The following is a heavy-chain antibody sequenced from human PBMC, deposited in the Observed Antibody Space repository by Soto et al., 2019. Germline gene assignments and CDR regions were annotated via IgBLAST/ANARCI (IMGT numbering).Heavy chain of an antibody. Sequence: QVQLVESGGTLVKPGGSLRLSCVASGFTLGDSYMGWIRQAPGKGLEWISSISHNAITMDYADSVKGRFIISRYNGQNSLFLQRNSLRVVDTAFYYCAREVAGGSSFWGQGTLVTVSS. J-gene: IGHJ4*02. CDR1: GFTLGDSY. V-gene: IGHV3-11*01. CDR2: ISHNAITM. D-gene: IGHD3-10*01. CDR3: AREVAGGSSF.